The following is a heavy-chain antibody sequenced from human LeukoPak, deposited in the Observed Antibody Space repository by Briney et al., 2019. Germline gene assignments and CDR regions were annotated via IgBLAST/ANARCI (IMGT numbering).Heavy chain of an antibody. D-gene: IGHD6-13*01. CDR3: ARDSGSSSWEYDY. CDR2: INPNSGGT. CDR1: GYTFTGYY. Sequence: GASVTVSCKASGYTFTGYYMHWVRQAPGQGLEWMGWINPNSGGTNYAQKFQGRVTMTRDTSITTAYMELTRLTSDDTAVYYCARDSGSSSWEYDYWGQRALVTVSS. V-gene: IGHV1-2*02. J-gene: IGHJ4*02.